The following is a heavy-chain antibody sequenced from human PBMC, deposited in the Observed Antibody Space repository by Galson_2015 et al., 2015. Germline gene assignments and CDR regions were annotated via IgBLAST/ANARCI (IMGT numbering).Heavy chain of an antibody. CDR1: GFTFSSNA. CDR3: AKVVDSGSYLDVFEI. D-gene: IGHD1-26*01. Sequence: SLRLSCAASGFTFSSNAMSWVRQAPGKGLEWVSGISGSGGTTYYVDSVKGRFTISRDNSKHTLYLQMNSLRAEDRAVYYCAKVVDSGSYLDVFEIWGQGTMVTVSS. V-gene: IGHV3-23*01. CDR2: ISGSGGTT. J-gene: IGHJ3*02.